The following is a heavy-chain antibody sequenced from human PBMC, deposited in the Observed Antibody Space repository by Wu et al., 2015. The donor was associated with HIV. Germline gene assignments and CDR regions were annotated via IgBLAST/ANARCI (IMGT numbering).Heavy chain of an antibody. V-gene: IGHV1-2*02. CDR1: GYTFTGYY. J-gene: IGHJ3*02. D-gene: IGHD3-22*01. CDR3: ARAYYYDSSGYLIAFDI. Sequence: QVQLVQSGAEVKKPGASVKVSCKASGYTFTGYYMHWVRQAPGQGLEWMGWINPSSGGTNYAQKFQGRVTMTRDTSISTAYMELSRLRSDDTAVYYCARAYYYDSSGYLIAFDIWGQGTMVTVSS. CDR2: INPSSGGT.